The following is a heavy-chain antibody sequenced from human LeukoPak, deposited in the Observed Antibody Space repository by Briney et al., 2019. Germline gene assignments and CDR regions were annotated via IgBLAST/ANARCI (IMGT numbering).Heavy chain of an antibody. CDR3: AKDATVTSGLVDY. V-gene: IGHV3-7*01. CDR1: GFTFSSYW. J-gene: IGHJ4*02. D-gene: IGHD4-11*01. CDR2: IKQDGSEK. Sequence: GGSLRLSCAASGFTFSSYWMSWVRQAPGKGLEWVANIKQDGSEKYYVDSVKGRFTISRDNAKNSLYLQMNSLRAEDTAVYYCAKDATVTSGLVDYWGQGTLVTVSS.